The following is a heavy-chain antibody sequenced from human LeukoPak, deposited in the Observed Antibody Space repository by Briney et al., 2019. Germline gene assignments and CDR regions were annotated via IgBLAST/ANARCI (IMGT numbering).Heavy chain of an antibody. CDR1: GFTFGDYA. J-gene: IGHJ6*03. D-gene: IGHD5-24*01. CDR3: TRDVNSGRDGYNWYYYYMDV. CDR2: IRSKAYGGTT. V-gene: IGHV3-49*04. Sequence: PGGSLRLSCTASGFTFGDYAMSWVRQAPGKGLEWVGFIRSKAYGGTTEYAASVKGRFTISRDDSKSIAYLQMNSLKTEDTAVYYCTRDVNSGRDGYNWYYYYMDVWGKGTTVTISS.